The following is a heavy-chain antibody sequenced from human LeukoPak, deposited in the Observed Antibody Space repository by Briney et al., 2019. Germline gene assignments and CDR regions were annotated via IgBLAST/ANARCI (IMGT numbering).Heavy chain of an antibody. CDR1: GFTFSSYA. V-gene: IGHV3-30-3*01. CDR2: ISYDGSNK. D-gene: IGHD6-13*01. Sequence: GGSLRLSCAASGFTFSSYAMHWVRQAPGKGLEWVAVISYDGSNKYYADSVKGRFTISRDNSKNTLYLQMNSLRAEDTAVYYCARGVRIAAAGPDCWGQGTLVTVSS. CDR3: ARGVRIAAAGPDC. J-gene: IGHJ4*02.